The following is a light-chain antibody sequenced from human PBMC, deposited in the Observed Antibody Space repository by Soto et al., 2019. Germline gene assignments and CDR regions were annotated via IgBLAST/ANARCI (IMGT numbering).Light chain of an antibody. CDR3: QHYNSYSEA. V-gene: IGKV3D-15*01. CDR2: DAS. CDR1: QSISSN. J-gene: IGKJ1*01. Sequence: EIMMTQSPATLSVSPGERVTLSCRASQSISSNLAWYQQKPGQAPRLLIYDASNRATGIPARFSGSGSGTEFTLTISSLQPDDFATYYCQHYNSYSEAFGQGTKVDIK.